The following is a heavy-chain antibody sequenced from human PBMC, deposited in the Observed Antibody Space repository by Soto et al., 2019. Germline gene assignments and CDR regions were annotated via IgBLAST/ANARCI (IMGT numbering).Heavy chain of an antibody. Sequence: SETLSLTCAVYGGSFSGFYWSWIRQPPGKGLEWIGEINHSGSTNYNPSLKSRVTISVDTSKKQFSLKLSSVTAADTAVYYCARRTKMVIEARRVVWLDPWGQGTLVTVSS. D-gene: IGHD6-6*01. CDR2: INHSGST. J-gene: IGHJ5*02. CDR3: ARRTKMVIEARRVVWLDP. CDR1: GGSFSGFY. V-gene: IGHV4-34*01.